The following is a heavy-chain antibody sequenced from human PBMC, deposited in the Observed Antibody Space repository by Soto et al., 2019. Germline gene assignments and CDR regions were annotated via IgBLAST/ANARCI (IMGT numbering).Heavy chain of an antibody. D-gene: IGHD5-12*01. Sequence: QVQLVESGGGVVRPGRSLRLSCAASGFTFSTYGMHWVRQAPGKGLEWVAVISDDGSNKYYVDSVRGRFTISRDNSENTLYLQMNSLRAEDTSVYYCVKPKNMGGNEYKFDQWGQGTLVTVSS. CDR2: ISDDGSNK. CDR3: VKPKNMGGNEYKFDQ. J-gene: IGHJ4*02. V-gene: IGHV3-30*18. CDR1: GFTFSTYG.